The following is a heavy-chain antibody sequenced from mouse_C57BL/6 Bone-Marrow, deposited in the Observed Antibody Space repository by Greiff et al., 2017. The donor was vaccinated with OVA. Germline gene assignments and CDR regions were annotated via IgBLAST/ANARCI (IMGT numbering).Heavy chain of an antibody. CDR2: IWSGGST. J-gene: IGHJ3*01. Sequence: QVQLKESGPGLVQPSQSLSITCTVSGFSFTSYGVHWVRQSPGKGLEWLGVIWSGGSTDYNAAFISRLSISKDNSKSQVFFKMTRLQADDTAIYYCARIQGFAYWGQGTLVTVSA. CDR1: GFSFTSYG. V-gene: IGHV2-2*01. CDR3: ARIQGFAY.